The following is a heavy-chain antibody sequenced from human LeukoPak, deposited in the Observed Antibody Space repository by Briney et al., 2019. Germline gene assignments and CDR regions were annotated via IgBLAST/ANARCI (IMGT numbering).Heavy chain of an antibody. CDR2: IWSDGSNK. J-gene: IGHJ4*02. CDR3: AKAQAAPRSFDY. Sequence: GGSLRLSCSASGFTFSNYGIHWVRQAPGKGLEWVAIIWSDGSNKYYADSVKGRFTISRDNSKNTLYLQMNSLRAEDTAVYYCAKAQAAPRSFDYWGQGTLVTVSS. V-gene: IGHV3-33*06. D-gene: IGHD6-25*01. CDR1: GFTFSNYG.